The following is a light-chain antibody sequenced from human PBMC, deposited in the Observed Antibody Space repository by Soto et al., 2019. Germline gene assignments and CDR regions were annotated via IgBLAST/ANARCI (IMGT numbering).Light chain of an antibody. J-gene: IGLJ1*01. Sequence: NFMLTQPHSVSESPGKTVTISCTRSSGSIASNYVQWYQQRPGSSPTTVIYEDNQRPSGVPDRFSGSIDSSSNSASLTISGLNTEDEADYYCQSYDSSNHYVFGTGTKVTVL. CDR1: SGSIASNY. CDR2: EDN. CDR3: QSYDSSNHYV. V-gene: IGLV6-57*01.